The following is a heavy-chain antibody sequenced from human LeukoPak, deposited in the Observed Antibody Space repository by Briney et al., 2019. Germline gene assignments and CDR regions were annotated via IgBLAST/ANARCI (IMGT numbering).Heavy chain of an antibody. D-gene: IGHD6-13*01. J-gene: IGHJ5*02. CDR3: ARERAAAGNWFDP. Sequence: PGGSLRLSCVASGFAFSSYWMSWVRQAPGKGLEWVANIKQDGGEKYYVDSVKGRFTISRDNAKNSLYLQMSSLRAEDTAVYYCARERAAAGNWFDPWGQGTLVTVSS. V-gene: IGHV3-7*01. CDR2: IKQDGGEK. CDR1: GFAFSSYW.